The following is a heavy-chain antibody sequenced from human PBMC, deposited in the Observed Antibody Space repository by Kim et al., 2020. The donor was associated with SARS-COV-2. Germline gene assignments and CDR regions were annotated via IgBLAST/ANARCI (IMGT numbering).Heavy chain of an antibody. V-gene: IGHV3-43*01. Sequence: GGSLRLSCAASGFIFHEYTMHWVRQVPGKGLEWVALITWDGGSTFYADSVRDRFTISRDNSEKSLYMQMNSLTIEDSAFYYCAKEKSRIWDYWGQGTLVTVSS. CDR2: ITWDGGST. CDR1: GFIFHEYT. CDR3: AKEKSRIWDY. D-gene: IGHD3-3*02. J-gene: IGHJ4*02.